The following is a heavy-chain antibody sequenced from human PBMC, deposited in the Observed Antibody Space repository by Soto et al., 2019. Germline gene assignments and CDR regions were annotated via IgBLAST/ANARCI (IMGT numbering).Heavy chain of an antibody. CDR1: GGSIRSSSW. Sequence: QVQLQESGPGLLEPSGTLSLTCAVSGGSIRSSSWWSWVRQPQGKGLEWIGESYNSGNTNYNPSLKSRSTMAVNNSRNQCSLKRSSVTAAEPAVYYCARGWGEGRVDYWGQGTLVTVSS. CDR2: SYNSGNT. J-gene: IGHJ4*02. D-gene: IGHD3-10*01. V-gene: IGHV4-4*02. CDR3: ARGWGEGRVDY.